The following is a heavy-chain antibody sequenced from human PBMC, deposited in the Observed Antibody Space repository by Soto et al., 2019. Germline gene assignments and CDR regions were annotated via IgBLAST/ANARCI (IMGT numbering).Heavy chain of an antibody. CDR1: GFSLSNYA. CDR2: ISYDGSNE. D-gene: IGHD3-16*01. J-gene: IGHJ6*02. V-gene: IGHV3-30-3*01. CDR3: AREVDIVTFTSGLDV. Sequence: QVQLVESGGGVVQPGGSLRLSCSASGFSLSNYAMHWVRQAPGKGLEWVSKISYDGSNEYYADSVKGRFTISRDNSKNTLYMQLNSLRGEDTSVYFCAREVDIVTFTSGLDVWGQGTTVTVSS.